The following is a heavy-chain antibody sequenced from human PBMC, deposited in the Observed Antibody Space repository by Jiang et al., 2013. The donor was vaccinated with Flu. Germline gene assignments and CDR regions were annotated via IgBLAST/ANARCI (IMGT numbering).Heavy chain of an antibody. CDR2: FDPEDGET. CDR3: ARVGYGDPFDY. Sequence: SGAEVKKPGASVKVSCKVSGYTLTELSMHWVRQAPGKGLEWMGGFDPEDGETIYAQKFQGRVTITADESTSTAYMELSSLRSEDTAVYYCARVGYGDPFDYWGQGTLVTVSS. CDR1: GYTLTELS. D-gene: IGHD4-17*01. J-gene: IGHJ4*02. V-gene: IGHV1-24*01.